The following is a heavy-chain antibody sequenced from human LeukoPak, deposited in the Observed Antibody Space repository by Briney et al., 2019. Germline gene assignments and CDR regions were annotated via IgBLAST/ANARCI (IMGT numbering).Heavy chain of an antibody. Sequence: PWRSLRLSCAASGFTFSSYDMHWVRQAPGKGLEWVAVIWYDGSNKYYADSVKGRFTISRDNSKNTLYLQMNSLRAEDTAVYYCARDQWPDNYFDYWGQGALLTVSS. CDR3: ARDQWPDNYFDY. D-gene: IGHD6-19*01. CDR1: GFTFSSYD. CDR2: IWYDGSNK. J-gene: IGHJ4*02. V-gene: IGHV3-33*08.